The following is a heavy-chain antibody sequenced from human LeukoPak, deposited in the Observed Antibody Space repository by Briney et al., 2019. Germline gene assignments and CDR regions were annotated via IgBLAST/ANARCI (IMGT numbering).Heavy chain of an antibody. Sequence: GGSLRLSCAASGFTFSSSWMSWVRQAPGMGLEWVANIKQDGSEKYYVDSVKGRFTISRDNAKNSLYLQMNSLRAEDTAVYYCARDSLYAIDYWGQGTLVTVSS. CDR1: GFTFSSSW. D-gene: IGHD2-8*01. J-gene: IGHJ4*02. CDR3: ARDSLYAIDY. V-gene: IGHV3-7*01. CDR2: IKQDGSEK.